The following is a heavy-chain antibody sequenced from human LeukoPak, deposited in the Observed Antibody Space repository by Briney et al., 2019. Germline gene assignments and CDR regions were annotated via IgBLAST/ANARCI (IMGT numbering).Heavy chain of an antibody. V-gene: IGHV4-34*01. CDR1: GGSFSGYY. CDR2: INHSGST. CDR3: ARGLLGLVISYYDY. D-gene: IGHD3/OR15-3a*01. Sequence: SETLSLTCAVYGGSFSGYYWSWIRQPPGKGLEWIGEINHSGSTNYNPSLKSRVTISVDTSKNQFSLKLSSVTAADTAAYYCARGLLGLVISYYDYWGQGTLVTVSS. J-gene: IGHJ4*02.